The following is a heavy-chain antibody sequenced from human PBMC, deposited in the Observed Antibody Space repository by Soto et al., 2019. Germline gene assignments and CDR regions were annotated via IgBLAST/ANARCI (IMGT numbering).Heavy chain of an antibody. Sequence: SVKVSCKASGFTFTSSAVQWVRQARGQRLEWIGWIVVGSGNTNYAQKFQERVTITRDMSTSTAYMELSSLRSEDTAVYYCAADGYCSGGSCYEYDYGMDVWGQGTTVTVSS. CDR1: GFTFTSSA. CDR2: IVVGSGNT. D-gene: IGHD2-15*01. J-gene: IGHJ6*02. CDR3: AADGYCSGGSCYEYDYGMDV. V-gene: IGHV1-58*01.